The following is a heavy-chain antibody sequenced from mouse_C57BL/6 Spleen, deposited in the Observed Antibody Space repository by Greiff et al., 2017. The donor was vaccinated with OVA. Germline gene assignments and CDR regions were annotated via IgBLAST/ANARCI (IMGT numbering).Heavy chain of an antibody. CDR1: GYTFTDYY. V-gene: IGHV1-26*01. Sequence: EVQLQQSGPELVKPGASVKISCKASGYTFTDYYMNWVKQSHGQSLEWIGDINPNNGGTSYNQKFKGKATLTVDKSSSTAYMELRSLTSEDSAVYDGARGGGLYYAMDYWGQGTSVTVSS. J-gene: IGHJ4*01. CDR2: INPNNGGT. CDR3: ARGGGLYYAMDY.